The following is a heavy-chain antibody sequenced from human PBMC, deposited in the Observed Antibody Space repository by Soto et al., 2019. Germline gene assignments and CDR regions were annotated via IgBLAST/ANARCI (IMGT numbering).Heavy chain of an antibody. V-gene: IGHV1-69*06. Sequence: QVQLLQSGAEVKKPGSSVKVSCKPSGGTFSSYAFNWVRQAPGEGLEWMGGIIPIFGTTNFAQNFQGRVTITADKSTSTVHMELRSLRSEDTAIYYCARWAGNIARASSSWFGGPFDYWGRGTLVSVSS. D-gene: IGHD6-13*01. CDR2: IIPIFGTT. CDR3: ARWAGNIARASSSWFGGPFDY. CDR1: GGTFSSYA. J-gene: IGHJ4*01.